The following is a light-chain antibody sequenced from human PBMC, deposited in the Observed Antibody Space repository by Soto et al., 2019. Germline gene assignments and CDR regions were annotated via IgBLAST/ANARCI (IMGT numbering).Light chain of an antibody. J-gene: IGKJ5*01. V-gene: IGKV1-39*01. Sequence: DIQITQSPSSLSASVGDRVTITCRASQSISSYLNWYQQKPGKAPKLLIYAASSLQSGVPSRFSGSGSGTHFTLTISSLQPEDFATYYCQQSYSTLSTFGQGTRLEIK. CDR3: QQSYSTLST. CDR1: QSISSY. CDR2: AAS.